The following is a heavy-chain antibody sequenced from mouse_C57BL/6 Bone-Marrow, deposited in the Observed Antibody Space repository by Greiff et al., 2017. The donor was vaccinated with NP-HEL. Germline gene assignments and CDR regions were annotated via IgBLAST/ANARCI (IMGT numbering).Heavy chain of an antibody. CDR3: ARRWLLRWFAY. V-gene: IGHV1-55*01. CDR1: GYTFTSYW. J-gene: IGHJ3*01. D-gene: IGHD2-3*01. Sequence: VQLQQSGAELVKPGASVKMSCKASGYTFTSYWITWVKQRPGQGLGWIGDLYPGSGSTNYNKKFKSKATLTVDTSSSTAYMQLSSLTSEDSAVYYCARRWLLRWFAYWGQGTLVTVSA. CDR2: LYPGSGST.